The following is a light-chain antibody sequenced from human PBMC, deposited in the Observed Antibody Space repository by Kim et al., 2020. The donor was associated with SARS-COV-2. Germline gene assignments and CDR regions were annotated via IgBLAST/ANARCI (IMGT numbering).Light chain of an antibody. CDR1: NIGSKN. V-gene: IGLV3-9*01. Sequence: LALGQTARFTCGGNNIGSKNVHWYQQKPGQAPVLVIYRDSNRPSGIPERFSGSNSGNTATLTISRAQAGDEADYYCQVWDSSSVVFGGGTQLTVL. CDR3: QVWDSSSVV. J-gene: IGLJ2*01. CDR2: RDS.